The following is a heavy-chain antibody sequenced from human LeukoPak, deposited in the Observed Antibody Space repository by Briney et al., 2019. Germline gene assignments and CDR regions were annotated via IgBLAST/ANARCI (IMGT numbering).Heavy chain of an antibody. Sequence: EASVKVSCKASGGTFSSYAISWVRQAPGQGLEWMRRIIPIFGTANYAQKFQGRVTITTDESTSTAYMELSSLRSEDTAVYYCARDGYYDSSGFDYWGQGTLVTVSS. V-gene: IGHV1-69*05. J-gene: IGHJ4*02. CDR3: ARDGYYDSSGFDY. CDR1: GGTFSSYA. D-gene: IGHD3-22*01. CDR2: IIPIFGTA.